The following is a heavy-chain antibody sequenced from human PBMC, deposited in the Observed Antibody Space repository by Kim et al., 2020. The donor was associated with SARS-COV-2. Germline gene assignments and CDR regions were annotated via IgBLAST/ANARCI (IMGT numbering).Heavy chain of an antibody. J-gene: IGHJ3*02. CDR2: IYPGDSDT. CDR3: VRTYCSGGSCYFKLAFDI. V-gene: IGHV5-51*07. D-gene: IGHD2-15*01. Sequence: GESLKISCKGSGYSFTSYWIGWVHQMPGKGLEWMGIIYPGDSDTRYSPSFQGQVTISADKSISTAYLQWSSLKASDTAMYYCVRTYCSGGSCYFKLAFDIWGQGTMVTVSS. CDR1: GYSFTSYW.